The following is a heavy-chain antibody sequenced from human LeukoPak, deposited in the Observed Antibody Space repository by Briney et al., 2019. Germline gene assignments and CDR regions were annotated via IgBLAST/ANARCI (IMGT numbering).Heavy chain of an antibody. CDR2: IFYSGST. V-gene: IGHV4-39*07. CDR1: GGSISTSNYY. D-gene: IGHD3-22*01. Sequence: SETLSLTCTVSGGSISTSNYYWGWIRQPPGKGLEWIGNIFYSGSTYYSPSLRSRVTISLDTSKKQFSLKLSSVTAADTAVYYCARVGPPYYYDITIWGQGTLVTVSS. CDR3: ARVGPPYYYDITI. J-gene: IGHJ4*02.